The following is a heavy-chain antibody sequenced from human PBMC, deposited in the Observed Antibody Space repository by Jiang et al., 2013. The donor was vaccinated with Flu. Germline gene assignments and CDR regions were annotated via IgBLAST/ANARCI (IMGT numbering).Heavy chain of an antibody. CDR3: ARRRKSDYYGMDV. Sequence: GSTNYNPSLKSRVTISVDTSKNQFSLKLSSVTAADTAVYYCARRRKSDYYGMDVWGQGTTVTVSS. D-gene: IGHD1-14*01. J-gene: IGHJ6*02. V-gene: IGHV4-59*08. CDR2: GST.